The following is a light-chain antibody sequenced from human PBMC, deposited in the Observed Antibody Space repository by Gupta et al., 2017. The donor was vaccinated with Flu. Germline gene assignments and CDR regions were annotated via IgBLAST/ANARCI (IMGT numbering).Light chain of an antibody. CDR3: WEGRHWPPYA. CDR2: KVS. CDR1: KSRGVRDGENY. J-gene: IGKJ2*01. V-gene: IGKV2-30*01. Sequence: TIGQTASITSWGSKSRGVRDGENYLNWLQQRRGESPRRLIYKVSHRDAGVTDRFSGSGWASDVPMKISSWGEEDIGTYYCWEGRHWPPYAFGQGTQLEIK.